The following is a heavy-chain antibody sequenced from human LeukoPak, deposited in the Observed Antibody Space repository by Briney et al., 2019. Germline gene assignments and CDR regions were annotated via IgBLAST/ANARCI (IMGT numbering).Heavy chain of an antibody. J-gene: IGHJ6*02. D-gene: IGHD1-7*01. V-gene: IGHV1-69*02. CDR2: IIPILGIA. CDR1: GGTFSSYT. CDR3: ARARYNWNYQAYYYYGMDV. Sequence: SVKVSCKASGGTFSSYTISSVRQAPGQGLEWMGRIIPILGIANYAQKCQARVTITADKPTTTASMELSSLRSEDTAVYYSARARYNWNYQAYYYYGMDVWGQGTTVTVSS.